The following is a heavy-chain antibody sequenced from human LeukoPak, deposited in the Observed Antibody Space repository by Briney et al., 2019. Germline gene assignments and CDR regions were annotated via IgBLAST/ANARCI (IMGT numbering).Heavy chain of an antibody. J-gene: IGHJ4*02. Sequence: GASVKVSCKASGYTFTSYGISWVRQAPGQGLEWMGWISAYNGNTNYAQKLQGRVTMTTDTSTSTAYMELRSLRSDDTAVYYCARDTYYDFWSGYYTSEEDKIFDYWGQGTLVTVSS. CDR3: ARDTYYDFWSGYYTSEEDKIFDY. CDR1: GYTFTSYG. V-gene: IGHV1-18*01. CDR2: ISAYNGNT. D-gene: IGHD3-3*01.